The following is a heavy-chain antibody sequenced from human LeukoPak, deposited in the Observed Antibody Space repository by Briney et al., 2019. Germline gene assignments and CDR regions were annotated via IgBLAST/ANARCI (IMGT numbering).Heavy chain of an antibody. Sequence: GGSLRLSCAPSGFTFSNYGITWVRQAPGKGLEWVSGISARGGSTYYADSVKGRFTISRDNAKNSLYLQMNSLRVEDTAVYYCARCTTGRTFGSLREIKRSREIDYWGQGTLVTVSS. CDR1: GFTFSNYG. CDR2: ISARGGST. J-gene: IGHJ4*02. D-gene: IGHD1-1*01. CDR3: ARCTTGRTFGSLREIKRSREIDY. V-gene: IGHV3-23*01.